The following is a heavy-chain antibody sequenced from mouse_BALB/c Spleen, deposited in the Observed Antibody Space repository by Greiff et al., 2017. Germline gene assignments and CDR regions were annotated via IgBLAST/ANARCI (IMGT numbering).Heavy chain of an antibody. D-gene: IGHD2-3*01. V-gene: IGHV10-1*02. Sequence: EVNLVESGGGLVQPKGSLTLSCAASGFTFNTYAMNWVRQAPGKGLEWVARIRSKSNNYATYYADSVKDRFTISRDDSQSMLYLQMNNLKTEDTAMYYCVRHDGDYGTDYYAMDYWGQGTSVTVSS. CDR3: VRHDGDYGTDYYAMDY. CDR2: IRSKSNNYAT. J-gene: IGHJ4*01. CDR1: GFTFNTYA.